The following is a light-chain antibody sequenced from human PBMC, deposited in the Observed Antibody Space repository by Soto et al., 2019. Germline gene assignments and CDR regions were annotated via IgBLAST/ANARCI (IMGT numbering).Light chain of an antibody. CDR2: EVS. Sequence: QSALTQPPSASGSPGQSVTISCTGTSSDVGGYDYVSWHQQHPGKAPKVMIYEVSQRPSGVPDRFSGSKSGNTASLTVSGLQAEDEADYYCSSYGGNNNLVFGGGTKVTVL. J-gene: IGLJ2*01. CDR3: SSYGGNNNLV. V-gene: IGLV2-8*01. CDR1: SSDVGGYDY.